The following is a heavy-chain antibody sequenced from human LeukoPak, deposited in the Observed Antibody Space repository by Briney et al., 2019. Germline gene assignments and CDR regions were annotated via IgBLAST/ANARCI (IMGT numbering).Heavy chain of an antibody. CDR1: GFTVSSNY. Sequence: GGSLRLSCAASGFTVSSNYMSWVRQAPGKGLEWVSVIYSGGTTYYADSVKGRFTISRDNSKNTLYLQMNSLRAEDTAVYWGDPIIVVVTGIDYWGQGTPVTVSS. J-gene: IGHJ4*02. CDR3: DPIIVVVTGIDY. CDR2: IYSGGTT. V-gene: IGHV3-66*01. D-gene: IGHD2-21*02.